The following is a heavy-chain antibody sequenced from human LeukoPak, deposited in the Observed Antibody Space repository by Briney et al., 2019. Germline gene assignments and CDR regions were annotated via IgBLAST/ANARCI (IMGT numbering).Heavy chain of an antibody. CDR2: ISGSGGST. Sequence: GGSLRLSCAASGFTFSSYAMSWVRQAPGKGLEWVSAISGSGGSTYYADSVKGRFTISRDNSKNTPYLQMNSLRAEDTAVYYCAKIERWLQLLAVDYWGQGTPVTVSS. CDR3: AKIERWLQLLAVDY. D-gene: IGHD5-24*01. J-gene: IGHJ4*02. V-gene: IGHV3-23*01. CDR1: GFTFSSYA.